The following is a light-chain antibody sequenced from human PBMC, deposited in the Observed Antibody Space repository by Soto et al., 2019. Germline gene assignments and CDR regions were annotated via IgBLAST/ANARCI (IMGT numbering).Light chain of an antibody. Sequence: IVLTQSPGTLSLSPGERATLSCRASQSVTSKYLAWFQQKPGQAPKLLLYDVSTRATGFPDRFSGSGSGTDFTLNISRLEPEDFAVYYCQLYGDSPTFGGVTEVEIK. J-gene: IGKJ4*01. CDR3: QLYGDSPT. CDR1: QSVTSKY. V-gene: IGKV3-20*01. CDR2: DVS.